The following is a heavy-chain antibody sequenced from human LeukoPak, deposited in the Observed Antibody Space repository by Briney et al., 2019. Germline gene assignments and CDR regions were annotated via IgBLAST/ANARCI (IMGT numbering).Heavy chain of an antibody. D-gene: IGHD1-26*01. CDR2: INPSGGST. J-gene: IGHJ3*02. CDR1: GYTFTSYY. Sequence: ASVKVSCKASGYTFTSYYMHWVRQAPGQGLEWMGIINPSGGSTSYAQKFQGRVTMTRDTSTSTVYMELSSLRSEDTAVYYCARATGGIVGAMNAFDIWGQGTMVTVSS. CDR3: ARATGGIVGAMNAFDI. V-gene: IGHV1-46*01.